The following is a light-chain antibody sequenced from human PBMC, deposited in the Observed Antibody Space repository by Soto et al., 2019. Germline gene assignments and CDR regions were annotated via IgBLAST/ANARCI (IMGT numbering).Light chain of an antibody. CDR2: EVA. CDR1: SSDVGGYNF. V-gene: IGLV2-14*03. J-gene: IGLJ3*02. CDR3: CSHSSSITWM. Sequence: QSALTQTASVSGSPGQSITMSCTGTSSDVGGYNFVSWYQQHPGKAPKLIVHEVANRLSGVSGRFSGSKSGNTAFLTISGLPAEDEAVYYCCSHSSSITWMFGGGTKLTVL.